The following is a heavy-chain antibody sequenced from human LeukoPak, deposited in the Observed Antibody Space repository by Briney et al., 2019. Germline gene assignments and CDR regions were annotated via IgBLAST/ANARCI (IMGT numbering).Heavy chain of an antibody. J-gene: IGHJ3*02. CDR1: GFTFSSYG. Sequence: PGGSLRLSCAASGFTFSSYGMHWVRQAPGKGLEWVAVISYDGSNKYYADSVKGRFTISRDNSKNTLYLQMNSLRTEDTAVYYCTKDRAGYSSSSDAFDIWGQGTMVTVSS. V-gene: IGHV3-30*18. D-gene: IGHD2-2*03. CDR3: TKDRAGYSSSSDAFDI. CDR2: ISYDGSNK.